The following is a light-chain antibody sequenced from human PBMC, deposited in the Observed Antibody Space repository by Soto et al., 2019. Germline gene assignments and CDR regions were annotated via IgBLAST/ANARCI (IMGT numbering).Light chain of an antibody. CDR1: RNDIGDYSF. CDR2: EVS. V-gene: IGLV2-14*01. Sequence: QSVLTQPASVSGSPGRSITIPCTGTRNDIGDYSFVSWYQQHPGKVPKLLIYEVSDRPSGVSSRFSGSKSGNTASLTISGLQAEDEAHYFCSSYTGTYTYVFGSGTKVTVL. J-gene: IGLJ1*01. CDR3: SSYTGTYTYV.